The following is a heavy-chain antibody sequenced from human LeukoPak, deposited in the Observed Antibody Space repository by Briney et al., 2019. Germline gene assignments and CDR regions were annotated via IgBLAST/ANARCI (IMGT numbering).Heavy chain of an antibody. D-gene: IGHD6-19*01. Sequence: PGGSLRLSCAASGFTFSRYWMSWVRQAPGKGLEWVANIKQDGSEKYYVDSVKGRFTISRDNAKNSLYLQMNSLRAEDTAVYYCARDLPGIAVALPFYPWGQGTLVTVSS. J-gene: IGHJ5*02. CDR3: ARDLPGIAVALPFYP. V-gene: IGHV3-7*01. CDR2: IKQDGSEK. CDR1: GFTFSRYW.